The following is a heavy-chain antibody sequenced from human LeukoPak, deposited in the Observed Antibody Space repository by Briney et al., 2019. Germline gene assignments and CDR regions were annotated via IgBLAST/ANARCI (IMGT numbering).Heavy chain of an antibody. CDR3: ARGRSGYSYVHDAFDI. J-gene: IGHJ3*02. CDR2: IYYSGST. D-gene: IGHD5-18*01. V-gene: IGHV4-59*01. CDR1: GGSISSYY. Sequence: SETLSLTCTVSGGSISSYYWSWIRQPPGKGLEWIGYIYYSGSTTYNPSLKSRVAISVDTSKNQFSLKLSSVTAADTAVYYCARGRSGYSYVHDAFDIWGQGTMVTVSS.